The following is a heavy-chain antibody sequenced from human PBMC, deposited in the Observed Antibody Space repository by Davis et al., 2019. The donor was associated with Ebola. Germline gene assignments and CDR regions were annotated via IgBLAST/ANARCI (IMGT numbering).Heavy chain of an antibody. CDR3: ARDDYDILTGLSADAFDI. Sequence: GGSLRLSCAASGFTFSSYSMNWVRQAPGKGLEWVSSISSSSSYIYYADSVKGRFTISRDNAKNSLYLQMNSLRAEDTAVYYCARDDYDILTGLSADAFDIWGQGTMVTVSS. CDR1: GFTFSSYS. D-gene: IGHD3-9*01. J-gene: IGHJ3*02. V-gene: IGHV3-21*01. CDR2: ISSSSSYI.